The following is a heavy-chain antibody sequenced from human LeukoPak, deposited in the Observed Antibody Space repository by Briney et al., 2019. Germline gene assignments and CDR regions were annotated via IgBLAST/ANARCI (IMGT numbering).Heavy chain of an antibody. D-gene: IGHD3-22*01. CDR1: GGTFSSYA. V-gene: IGHV1-69*06. Sequence: GAPVKVSCKASGGTFSSYAISWVRQAPGQGLEWMGGIIPIFGTANYAQKFQGRVTITADKSMSTAYMELSSLRSEDTAVYYCASLNYYDSSGYQGLLFDYWGQGTLVTVSS. J-gene: IGHJ4*02. CDR3: ASLNYYDSSGYQGLLFDY. CDR2: IIPIFGTA.